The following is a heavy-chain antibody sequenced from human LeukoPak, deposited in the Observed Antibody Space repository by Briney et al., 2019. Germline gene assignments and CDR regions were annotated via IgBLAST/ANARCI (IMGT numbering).Heavy chain of an antibody. CDR1: GFTLSSYD. CDR2: SSGSGGDA. V-gene: IGHV3-23*01. CDR3: AKDALSQYDSTGSFDY. Sequence: GGSLRLSCAASGFTLSSYDMSWVRQAPGKGLEWVSASSGSGGDAYYADSVKGRFTISRDNSKNTVYLRMNSLRAEDTAVYYCAKDALSQYDSTGSFDYWGQGTLVTVSS. D-gene: IGHD3-22*01. J-gene: IGHJ4*02.